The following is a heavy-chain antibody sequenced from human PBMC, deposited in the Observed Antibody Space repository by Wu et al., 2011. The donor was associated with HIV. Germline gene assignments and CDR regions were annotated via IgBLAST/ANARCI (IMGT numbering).Heavy chain of an antibody. D-gene: IGHD1-26*01. CDR3: ARWVGASCWFDP. V-gene: IGHV1-2*02. CDR1: GGSFSSFT. J-gene: IGHJ5*02. Sequence: QVQLVQSGAQVKTPGSSVKVSCKTSGGSFSSFTMTWVRQAPGQGLEWMGWINPNNGDTNFAQKFQGRVTMTRDTSISTAYMELSGLTFDDTAVYYCARWVGASCWFDPWGQGTLVTVSS. CDR2: INPNNGDT.